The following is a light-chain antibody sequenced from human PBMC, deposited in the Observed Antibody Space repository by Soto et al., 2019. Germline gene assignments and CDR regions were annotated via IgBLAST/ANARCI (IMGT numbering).Light chain of an antibody. Sequence: EFLMTQAPSCLSGPPGDRVSLYDRASHRVSTCIAWYQQRPGQAPILLIYGASTRATGIPARFSGSGSGTEFTLTISSLQSEDFAIYNCQQYNRLITFGQGTRLEIK. V-gene: IGKV3D-15*01. CDR2: GAS. J-gene: IGKJ5*01. CDR1: HRVSTC. CDR3: QQYNRLIT.